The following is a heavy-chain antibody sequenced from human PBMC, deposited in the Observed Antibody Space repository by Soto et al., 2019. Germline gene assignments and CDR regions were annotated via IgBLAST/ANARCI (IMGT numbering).Heavy chain of an antibody. V-gene: IGHV1-69*13. CDR2: IIPIFGTA. CDR3: AISKSGATILYYGMDV. J-gene: IGHJ6*02. D-gene: IGHD5-12*01. CDR1: GGTFSSYA. Sequence: GASVKVSCKASGGTFSSYAISWVRQAPGQGLEWMGGIIPIFGTANYAQKFQGRVTITADESTSTAYMELSSLRSEDTAVYYCAISKSGATILYYGMDVWGQGTTVTVSS.